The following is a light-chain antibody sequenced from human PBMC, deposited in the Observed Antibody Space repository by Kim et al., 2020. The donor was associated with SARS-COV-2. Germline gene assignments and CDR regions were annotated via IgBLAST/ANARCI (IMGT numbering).Light chain of an antibody. CDR2: DNN. Sequence: QKVTTSCSGSSSNIGNNYVSWYQQLPGTAPKLLIYDNNKRPSGIPDRFSGSKSGTSATLGITGLQTGDEADYYCGTWDSSLSVVVFGGGTQLTVL. CDR3: GTWDSSLSVVV. V-gene: IGLV1-51*01. CDR1: SSNIGNNY. J-gene: IGLJ2*01.